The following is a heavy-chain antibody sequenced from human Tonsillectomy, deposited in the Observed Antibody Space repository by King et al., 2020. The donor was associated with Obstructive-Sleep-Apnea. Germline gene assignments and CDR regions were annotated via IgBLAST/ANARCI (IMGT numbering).Heavy chain of an antibody. CDR2: IWDDGNDK. J-gene: IGHJ4*02. Sequence: VQLVESGGGVVQPGKSLRLSCAASGFTFSSYGMHWVRQAPGRGLEWVAVIWDDGNDKYYADSVKGRFTIARDNSKNTLYLQMNSLRVEDTAVYYCVRGYTSTWTYYFDYWGQGTLVTVSS. D-gene: IGHD2-2*02. CDR3: VRGYTSTWTYYFDY. CDR1: GFTFSSYG. V-gene: IGHV3-33*01.